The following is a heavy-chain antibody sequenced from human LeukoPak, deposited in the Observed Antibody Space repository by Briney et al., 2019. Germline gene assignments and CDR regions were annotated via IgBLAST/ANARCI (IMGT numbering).Heavy chain of an antibody. D-gene: IGHD3-22*01. J-gene: IGHJ4*02. Sequence: PSETLSLTCGVSGGSIDITNYWSWVRQAPGKGLEWIGEISHDGTTNHNPSLRSRVAMSLDRVNNQFSLSLTSVTAADTAVYYCTREDRPFCPFAYWGQGVLVTVSS. CDR2: ISHDGTT. CDR1: GGSIDITNY. CDR3: TREDRPFCPFAY. V-gene: IGHV4-4*02.